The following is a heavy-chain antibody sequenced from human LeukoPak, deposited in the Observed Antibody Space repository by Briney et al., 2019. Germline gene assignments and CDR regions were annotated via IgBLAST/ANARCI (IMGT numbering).Heavy chain of an antibody. Sequence: PGGSLRLSCAASGFTFSSYGMHWVRQAPGKGLEWVAVISYDGSNKYYADSVKGRFTISRDNSKNTLYLQMNSLRAEDTAVYYCAKSLLRYFDWLLFDFDYWGQGTLVTVSS. CDR3: AKSLLRYFDWLLFDFDY. D-gene: IGHD3-9*01. CDR2: ISYDGSNK. V-gene: IGHV3-30*18. J-gene: IGHJ4*02. CDR1: GFTFSSYG.